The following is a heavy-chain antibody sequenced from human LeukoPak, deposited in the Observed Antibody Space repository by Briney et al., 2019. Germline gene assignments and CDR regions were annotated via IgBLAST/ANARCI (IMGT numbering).Heavy chain of an antibody. CDR1: GFTFSSYA. CDR3: ARRPRYYYDSSGPLDL. CDR2: ISSNGGST. D-gene: IGHD3-22*01. V-gene: IGHV3-64*01. J-gene: IGHJ2*01. Sequence: PGGSLRLSCAASGFTFSSYAMHWVRQAPGKGLEYVSAISSNGGSTYYANSVKGRFTISRDNSKNTLYLQMGSLRAEDMAVYYRARRPRYYYDSSGPLDLWGRGTLVTVSS.